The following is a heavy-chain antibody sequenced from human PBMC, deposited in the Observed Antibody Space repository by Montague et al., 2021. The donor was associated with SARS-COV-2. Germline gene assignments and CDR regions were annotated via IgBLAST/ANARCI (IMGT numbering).Heavy chain of an antibody. Sequence: SLRLSCAASGFSVSDSYMSWVRQAPGKGPEWVSIIKAGNTYYTDSVKGRFTMSRDNSENTLSLQMNSLRDEDTAVYYCARGLQQRSNFDYWGQGTLVTVSS. CDR1: GFSVSDSY. CDR2: IKAGNT. CDR3: ARGLQQRSNFDY. V-gene: IGHV3-53*01. D-gene: IGHD6-25*01. J-gene: IGHJ4*02.